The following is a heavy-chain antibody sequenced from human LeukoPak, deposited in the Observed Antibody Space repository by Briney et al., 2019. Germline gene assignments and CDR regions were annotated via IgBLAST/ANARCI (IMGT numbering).Heavy chain of an antibody. Sequence: GGSLRLSCAASGFTFSSYEMNWVRQAPGKGLEWVSYITSGGSTIYYADSVKGRFTISRDNAKNSLYLQMNSLRAEDTAVYYCARDQLRYYYDHTLGAFDIWGQGTMVTVSS. CDR3: ARDQLRYYYDHTLGAFDI. J-gene: IGHJ3*02. V-gene: IGHV3-48*03. D-gene: IGHD3-22*01. CDR2: ITSGGSTI. CDR1: GFTFSSYE.